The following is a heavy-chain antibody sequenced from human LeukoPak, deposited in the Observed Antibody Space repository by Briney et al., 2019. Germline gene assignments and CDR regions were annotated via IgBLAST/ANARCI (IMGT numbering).Heavy chain of an antibody. J-gene: IGHJ4*02. CDR3: AREGYSYGYEVFDY. D-gene: IGHD5-18*01. Sequence: GGSLRLSCAASGFTFSSYAMHWVRQAPGKGLEWVAVISYDGSNKYYADSMKGRFTISRDNSKNTLYLQMNSLRAEDTAVYYCAREGYSYGYEVFDYWGQGTLVTVSS. CDR1: GFTFSSYA. CDR2: ISYDGSNK. V-gene: IGHV3-30-3*01.